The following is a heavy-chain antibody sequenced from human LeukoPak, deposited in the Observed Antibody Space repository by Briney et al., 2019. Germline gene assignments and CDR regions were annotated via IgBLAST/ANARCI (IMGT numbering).Heavy chain of an antibody. V-gene: IGHV1-8*01. D-gene: IGHD4-17*01. CDR1: GYTFTNYD. CDR3: ARRAGRLRDWFDP. CDR2: LNPNSGNT. Sequence: ASVKVSCTASGYTFTNYDINWVRQATGQGLEWMGWLNPNSGNTGYAQKFQGRVSMTKNTYINTAYMELSSLRSEDTAVYFCARRAGRLRDWFDPWGQGTLVTVSS. J-gene: IGHJ5*02.